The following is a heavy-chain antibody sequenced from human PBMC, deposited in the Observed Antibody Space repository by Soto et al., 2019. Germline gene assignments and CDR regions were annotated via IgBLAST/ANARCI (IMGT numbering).Heavy chain of an antibody. CDR3: ARWYYYDSSGYFSY. D-gene: IGHD3-22*01. CDR1: GGSVSSDSYY. Sequence: SETLSLTCSVSGGSVSSDSYYWSWIRQPPGAGLEWIGYIYFSGTTNYNPSLESRVTISVDTSKNQFSLKLSSVTAADTAVYYCARWYYYDSSGYFSYWGQGTLVTVSS. V-gene: IGHV4-61*01. J-gene: IGHJ4*02. CDR2: IYFSGTT.